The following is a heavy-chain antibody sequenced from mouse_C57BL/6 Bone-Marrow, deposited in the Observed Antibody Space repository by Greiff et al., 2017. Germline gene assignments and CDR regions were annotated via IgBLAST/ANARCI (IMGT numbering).Heavy chain of an antibody. V-gene: IGHV1-55*01. Sequence: QVQLQQPGAELVKPGASVKMSCKASGYTFTSYWITWVKQRPGQGLEWIGDIYPGSGSTNYNEKFKSKATLTVDTSSSTAYMQLSSLTSEDSAVYYCARGGYYGICYWYFDVWGTGTTVTVSS. CDR2: IYPGSGST. D-gene: IGHD2-1*01. CDR3: ARGGYYGICYWYFDV. CDR1: GYTFTSYW. J-gene: IGHJ1*03.